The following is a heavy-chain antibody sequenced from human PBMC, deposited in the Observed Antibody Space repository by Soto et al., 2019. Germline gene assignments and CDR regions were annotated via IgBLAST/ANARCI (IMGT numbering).Heavy chain of an antibody. V-gene: IGHV3-30-3*01. CDR3: ARGGIAAAGTRRYYFDY. CDR2: ILYDGTKI. D-gene: IGHD6-13*01. CDR1: GFTFSTYA. J-gene: IGHJ4*02. Sequence: QVQMVESGGGVVQPGRSLRLSCTASGFTFSTYAMHWVRQAPGKGLEWVAVILYDGTKIYYADSVKGRFTISRDNSNNTLSLQMNRLRVEDTAVYYCARGGIAAAGTRRYYFDYWGQGTLVTASS.